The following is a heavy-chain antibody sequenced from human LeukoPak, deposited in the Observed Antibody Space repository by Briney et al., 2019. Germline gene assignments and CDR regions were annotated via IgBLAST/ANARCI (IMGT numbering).Heavy chain of an antibody. V-gene: IGHV3-23*01. Sequence: PGGSLRLSCAASGFTFSSNSMSWVRQAPGKGLEWVSSINYSGDATYYVDSVKRRFTISRDNSNNTPYLQMNSMRAEDTAIYYCAKGYCSGGNGYQYFDYWGQGTLVTVAS. J-gene: IGHJ4*02. CDR2: INYSGDAT. CDR3: AKGYCSGGNGYQYFDY. D-gene: IGHD2-15*01. CDR1: GFTFSSNS.